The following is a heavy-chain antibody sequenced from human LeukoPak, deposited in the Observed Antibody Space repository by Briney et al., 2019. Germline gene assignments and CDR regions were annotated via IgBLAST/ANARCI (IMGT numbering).Heavy chain of an antibody. J-gene: IGHJ4*02. Sequence: KPSETLSLTCAVYGGSFSGYYRSWIRQPPGKGLEWIGEINHSGSTNYNPSLKSRVTISVDTSKNQFSLKLSSVTAADTAVYHCASFSGSEVYFDYWGQGTLVIVSS. CDR3: ASFSGSEVYFDY. V-gene: IGHV4-34*01. CDR2: INHSGST. CDR1: GGSFSGYY. D-gene: IGHD3-22*01.